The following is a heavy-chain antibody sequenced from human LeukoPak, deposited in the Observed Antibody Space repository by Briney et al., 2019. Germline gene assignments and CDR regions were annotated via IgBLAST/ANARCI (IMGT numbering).Heavy chain of an antibody. CDR1: GFTFSSYA. Sequence: GGPLRLSCEASGFTFSSYAMNWVRQAPGKGLEWVSAIIGSGGSTYYADSVKGRFTISRDNSKNTLYVQMNSLRAEDTAVYYCAKGSSLRLGPTVEFYFDSWGQGTLVTVSS. D-gene: IGHD1-26*01. J-gene: IGHJ4*02. CDR3: AKGSSLRLGPTVEFYFDS. CDR2: IIGSGGST. V-gene: IGHV3-23*01.